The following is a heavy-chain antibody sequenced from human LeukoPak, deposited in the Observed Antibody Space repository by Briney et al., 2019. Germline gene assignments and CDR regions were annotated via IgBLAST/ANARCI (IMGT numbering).Heavy chain of an antibody. J-gene: IGHJ4*02. Sequence: SETLSLTCTVSGGSISSYYWSWIRQPPGKGLEWIGYIYYSGSTYYNPSLKSRVTISVDTSKNQFSLKLSSVTAADTAVYYCATDDFWSGYYAHYWGQGTLVTVSS. V-gene: IGHV4-59*04. CDR3: ATDDFWSGYYAHY. CDR2: IYYSGST. D-gene: IGHD3-3*01. CDR1: GGSISSYY.